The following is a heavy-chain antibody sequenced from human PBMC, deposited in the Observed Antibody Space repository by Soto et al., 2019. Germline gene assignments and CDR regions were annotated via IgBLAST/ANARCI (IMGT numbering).Heavy chain of an antibody. CDR3: ARSTMIGPARRLDS. V-gene: IGHV4-4*02. Sequence: QVQLQESGPGLVKPSGTLSLICSVSGFSVSSNDWWTWVRQPPGKGLEWIGEVFRSRETNSNPSLKSRVTMSVDMSKNHFSLTLNSVTAADTGIYYCARSTMIGPARRLDSWGPGTLVTVSA. D-gene: IGHD3-10*02. J-gene: IGHJ5*01. CDR2: VFRSRET. CDR1: GFSVSSNDW.